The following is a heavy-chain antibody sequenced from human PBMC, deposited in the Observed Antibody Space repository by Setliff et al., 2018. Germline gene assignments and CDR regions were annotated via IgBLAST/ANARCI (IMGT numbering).Heavy chain of an antibody. CDR3: ARDFGSHFFDY. CDR1: GLTFSDYY. J-gene: IGHJ4*02. D-gene: IGHD3-16*01. Sequence: GGSLRLSCAASGLTFSDYYMNWIRQAPGKGLEWVSYTSRGGNTIYYADSVKGRFTISRDNAKNSLYLQMNSLRAEDTAVYYCARDFGSHFFDYWGQGTLVTVSS. CDR2: TSRGGNTI. V-gene: IGHV3-11*04.